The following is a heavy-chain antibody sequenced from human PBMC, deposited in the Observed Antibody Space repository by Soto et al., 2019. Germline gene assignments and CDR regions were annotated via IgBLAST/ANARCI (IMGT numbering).Heavy chain of an antibody. CDR1: GGSFSGYY. CDR2: INHSGST. CDR3: ARKQSWLLLRGDAFDI. V-gene: IGHV4-34*01. J-gene: IGHJ3*02. Sequence: SETLSLTCAVYGGSFSGYYWSWIRQPPGKGLEWIGEINHSGSTNYNPSLKSRVTISVDTSKNQFSLKLSSVTAADTAVYYCARKQSWLLLRGDAFDIWGQGTMVTVSS. D-gene: IGHD3-22*01.